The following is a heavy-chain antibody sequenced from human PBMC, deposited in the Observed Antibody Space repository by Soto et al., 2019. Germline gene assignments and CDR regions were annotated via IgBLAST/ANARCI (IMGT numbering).Heavy chain of an antibody. CDR2: VYYSGAA. D-gene: IGHD3-16*02. CDR3: ARDHGSYPNT. V-gene: IGHV4-59*01. J-gene: IGHJ1*01. CDR1: GGAIPSDF. Sequence: SETLSLTCNVSGGAIPSDFWSWIRQPPGKGLEWIGYVYYSGAADYNPPLKPRVTISIATSKTQFSLRLASATAADTGVYYCARDHGSYPNTWGQGILVTVSS.